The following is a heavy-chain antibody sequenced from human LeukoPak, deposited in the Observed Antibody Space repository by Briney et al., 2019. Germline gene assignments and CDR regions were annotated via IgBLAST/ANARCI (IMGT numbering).Heavy chain of an antibody. CDR2: INPNSGGT. V-gene: IGHV1-2*02. CDR3: AGGGYSSSWHLPFDP. D-gene: IGHD6-13*01. CDR1: GYTFTGYY. Sequence: GASVKVSCKASGYTFTGYYMHWVRQAPGQGLEWMGWINPNSGGTNYAQKFQGRVTMTRDTSISTAYMELSRLRSDDTAVYYCAGGGYSSSWHLPFDPWGQGTLVTVSS. J-gene: IGHJ5*02.